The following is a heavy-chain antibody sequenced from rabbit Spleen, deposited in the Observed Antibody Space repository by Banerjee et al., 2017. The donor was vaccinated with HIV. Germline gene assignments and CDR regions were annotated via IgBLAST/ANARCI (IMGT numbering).Heavy chain of an antibody. V-gene: IGHV1S45*01. J-gene: IGHJ6*01. CDR3: ARDTSSSFSSYGMDL. D-gene: IGHD1-1*01. CDR1: GFSFSGSDY. Sequence: QEQLKESGGGLVQPGGSLTLTRTASGFSFSGSDYMCWVRQAPGKGLEWIACINAVTGKAVYANWAKGRFTFSKTSSTTVTLQVTSLTAADTATYFCARDTSSSFSSYGMDLWGPGTLVTVS. CDR2: INAVTGKA.